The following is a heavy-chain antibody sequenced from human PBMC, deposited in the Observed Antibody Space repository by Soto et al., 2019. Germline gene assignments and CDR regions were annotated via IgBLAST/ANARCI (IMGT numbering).Heavy chain of an antibody. Sequence: QMQLVESGGGVVQPGKSQRLSCVGFGFSFSSYVMHWVRQTPGKGPEWVAAISYDGLNKYYADFVKGRFTVSRDNFNNMVYLEMNSLRVEDTTIYYRVRGRDGLHIWGAFYMWGRGTMVTVSS. CDR1: GFSFSSYV. CDR3: VRGRDGLHIWGAFYM. J-gene: IGHJ3*02. D-gene: IGHD3-16*01. CDR2: ISYDGLNK. V-gene: IGHV3-30*03.